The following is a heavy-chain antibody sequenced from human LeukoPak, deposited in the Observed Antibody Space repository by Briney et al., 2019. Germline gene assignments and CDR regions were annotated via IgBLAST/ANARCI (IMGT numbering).Heavy chain of an antibody. CDR3: AKVVDTWFDY. Sequence: KVGESPKISCKGSGYSFTSYWIGWVRQMPGKGLEWMGIIYPGDSHTRYSPSFQGQVTISADRSISTAYLQWSSLKASDTAMYYCAKVVDTWFDYWGQGTLVTVSS. D-gene: IGHD5-18*01. CDR2: IYPGDSHT. J-gene: IGHJ4*02. CDR1: GYSFTSYW. V-gene: IGHV5-51*01.